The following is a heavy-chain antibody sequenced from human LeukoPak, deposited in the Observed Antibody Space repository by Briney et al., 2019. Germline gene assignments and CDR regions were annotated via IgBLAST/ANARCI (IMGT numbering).Heavy chain of an antibody. D-gene: IGHD6-13*01. CDR1: GGSISSYY. J-gene: IGHJ5*02. V-gene: IGHV4-59*12. Sequence: PSETLSLTCTVSGGSISSYYWSWIRQPPGKGLEWIGYIYYSGSTNYNPSLKSRVTISVDTSKNQFSLKLSSVTAADTAVYYCARGPHPIAAAGTGNWFDPWGQGTLVTVSS. CDR3: ARGPHPIAAAGTGNWFDP. CDR2: IYYSGST.